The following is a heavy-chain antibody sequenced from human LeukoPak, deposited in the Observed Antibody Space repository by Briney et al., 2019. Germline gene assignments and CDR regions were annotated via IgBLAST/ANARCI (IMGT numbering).Heavy chain of an antibody. CDR3: ARDRDAISGAFDI. D-gene: IGHD2-8*01. CDR2: MYYSGST. V-gene: IGHV4-59*01. J-gene: IGHJ3*02. CDR1: GGSISSYY. Sequence: SETLSLTCTVSGGSISSYYWSWIRQPPGKGLEWIGYMYYSGSTKYNPPLKSRVTISVDTSKNQFSLKLSSVTAADTAVYYCARDRDAISGAFDIWGQGTMVTVSS.